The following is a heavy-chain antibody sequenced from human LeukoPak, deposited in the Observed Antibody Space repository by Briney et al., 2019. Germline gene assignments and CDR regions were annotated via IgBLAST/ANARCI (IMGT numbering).Heavy chain of an antibody. V-gene: IGHV5-51*01. CDR3: ARLDARCSSTSSHTYYYYGMDV. CDR1: GYSFTSYW. CDR2: IYPGDSDT. J-gene: IGHJ6*02. D-gene: IGHD2-2*01. Sequence: GESLKISCKGSGYSFTSYWIGWVRQMPGKGLEWMGIIYPGDSDTRYSPSFQGQVTISADKSISTAYLQWSSLKASDTAMYYCARLDARCSSTSSHTYYYYGMDVWGQGTTVIVSS.